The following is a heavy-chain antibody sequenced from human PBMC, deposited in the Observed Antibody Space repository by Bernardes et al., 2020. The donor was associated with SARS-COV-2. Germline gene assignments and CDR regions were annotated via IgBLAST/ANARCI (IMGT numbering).Heavy chain of an antibody. J-gene: IGHJ4*02. V-gene: IGHV3-23*01. Sequence: GGSLRLSCAASGFTVSNDFINWVRQAPGKGLEWVSGISGTGDITNYADSVKGRFTISRDISKNTVYLQMNTLRAGDTAIYYCAKDYCDSDCDFFDHWGQGILVTVSS. CDR1: GFTVSNDF. CDR3: AKDYCDSDCDFFDH. D-gene: IGHD2-21*02. CDR2: ISGTGDIT.